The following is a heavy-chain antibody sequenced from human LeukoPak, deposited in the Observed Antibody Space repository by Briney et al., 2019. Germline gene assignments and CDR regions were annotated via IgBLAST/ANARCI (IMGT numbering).Heavy chain of an antibody. Sequence: GGSLRLSCAASGFTFSSYEMNLVRQAPGKGLEWVSYISSSGNTRYYADSVKGRFTISRDNAKSFLYLQMNSLRVEDTAVYHCVRQAGGAGGQWGQGTLIAVSS. J-gene: IGHJ4*02. V-gene: IGHV3-48*03. CDR1: GFTFSSYE. D-gene: IGHD1-26*01. CDR3: VRQAGGAGGQ. CDR2: ISSSGNTR.